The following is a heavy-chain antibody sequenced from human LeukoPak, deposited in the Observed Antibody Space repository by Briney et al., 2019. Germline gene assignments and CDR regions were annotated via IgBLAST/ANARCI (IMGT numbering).Heavy chain of an antibody. CDR2: IYPGDSDT. CDR3: ARRGVRCSSTSCFSASWFDP. D-gene: IGHD2-2*01. Sequence: GESLKISCKGSGYSFTSYWIGWVRQMPGKGPEWMGIIYPGDSDTRYSPSFQGQVTISADKSISTAYLQWSSLKASDTAMYYCARRGVRCSSTSCFSASWFDPWGQGTLVTVSS. CDR1: GYSFTSYW. V-gene: IGHV5-51*01. J-gene: IGHJ5*02.